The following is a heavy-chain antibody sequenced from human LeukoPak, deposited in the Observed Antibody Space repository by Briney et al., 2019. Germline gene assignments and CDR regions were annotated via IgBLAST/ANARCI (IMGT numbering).Heavy chain of an antibody. Sequence: PGGSLRLSCAASGFTFSDYYMSWIRQAPGKGLEWVSYISSSGSTIYYADSVKGRFTISRDNSKNTLYLQMNSLRAEDTAVYYCARASLPRYSYVQADFDYWGQGTLVTVSS. CDR2: ISSSGSTI. CDR3: ARASLPRYSYVQADFDY. V-gene: IGHV3-11*04. CDR1: GFTFSDYY. J-gene: IGHJ4*02. D-gene: IGHD5-18*01.